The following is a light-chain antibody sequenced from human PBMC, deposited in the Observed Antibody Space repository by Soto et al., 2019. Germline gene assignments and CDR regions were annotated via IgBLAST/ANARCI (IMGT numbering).Light chain of an antibody. CDR3: QQYNNWPPNT. CDR1: QSINNN. V-gene: IGKV3-15*01. CDR2: GAS. Sequence: EMVMTQSPATLSVSPGERATLSCRASQSINNNLAWYQQKPGQVPRLLIYGASTRATGIPARFSGSGSGTEFTLTIGSLQSEDFAVYYCQQYNNWPPNTFGQGTKVEIK. J-gene: IGKJ2*01.